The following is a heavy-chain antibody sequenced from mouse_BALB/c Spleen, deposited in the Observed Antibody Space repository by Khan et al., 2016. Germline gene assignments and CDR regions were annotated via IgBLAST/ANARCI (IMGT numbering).Heavy chain of an antibody. D-gene: IGHD1-1*01. CDR2: IHYSGSP. Sequence: EVQLQESGPDLVKPSQSLSLTCTVTGFSITSDYSWHWIRQFPGNKLEWMGSIHYSGSPNYNPSLKSRISITRDTSKNQFFLQLNPVTTEDTATFYCARYYYGGAPWFAYWGQGTLVTVSA. CDR1: GFSITSDYS. CDR3: ARYYYGGAPWFAY. V-gene: IGHV3-1*02. J-gene: IGHJ3*01.